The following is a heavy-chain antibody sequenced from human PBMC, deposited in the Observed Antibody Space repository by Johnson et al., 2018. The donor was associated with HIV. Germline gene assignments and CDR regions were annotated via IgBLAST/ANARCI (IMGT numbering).Heavy chain of an antibody. CDR3: ARTGRLFDAFDI. CDR1: GFTFSSYA. J-gene: IGHJ3*02. Sequence: EVQLVESGGGLIQPGRSLRLSCAASGFTFSSYAMHWVRQAPGKGLEWVSGINLNGGSTGYADSVKGRFTISRDNAKNSLYLQMNSLRTEDTALYYCARTGRLFDAFDIWCQGTMVTVSS. V-gene: IGHV3-20*04. D-gene: IGHD2-21*01. CDR2: INLNGGST.